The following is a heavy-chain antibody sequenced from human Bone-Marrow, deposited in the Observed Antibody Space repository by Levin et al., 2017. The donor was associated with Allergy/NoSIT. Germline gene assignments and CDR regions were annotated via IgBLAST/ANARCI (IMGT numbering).Heavy chain of an antibody. J-gene: IGHJ4*02. CDR1: GFTFSSYW. Sequence: PGGSLRLSCAVSGFTFSSYWMSWVRQAPGEGLEWVANIKQDGSEKYYVDSVKGRFTISRDNAKNSLYLQMNSLRAEDTAVYYCARASIVVLPELLVTQELSFEYWGQGTVVTVSS. CDR3: ARASIVVLPELLVTQELSFEY. D-gene: IGHD2-2*01. CDR2: IKQDGSEK. V-gene: IGHV3-7*01.